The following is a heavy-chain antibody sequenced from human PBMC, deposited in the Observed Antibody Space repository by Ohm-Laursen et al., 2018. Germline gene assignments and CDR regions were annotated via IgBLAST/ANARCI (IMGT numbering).Heavy chain of an antibody. CDR2: TYYGSKWYN. CDR1: GGSVSSNSAA. D-gene: IGHD6-13*01. CDR3: ARGRVYGISRPFDY. Sequence: TLSLTCAISGGSVSSNSAAWNWIRQSPSRGLERLGRTYYGSKWYNDYAVSVKSRITINPDTSKNQFSLQLNSVTPEDTAVYYCARGRVYGISRPFDYWGQGTLVTVSS. J-gene: IGHJ4*02. V-gene: IGHV6-1*01.